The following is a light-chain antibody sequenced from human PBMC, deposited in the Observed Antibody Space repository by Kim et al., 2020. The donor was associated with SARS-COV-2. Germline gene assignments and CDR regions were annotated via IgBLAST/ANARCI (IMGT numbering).Light chain of an antibody. J-gene: IGLJ2*01. CDR3: NSRDSSGNHVV. V-gene: IGLV3-19*01. Sequence: ALGQTVRITCQRDSRRRYYASWYQQKPGQAPVLVIYSKNNRPSGIPDRFSGASSGNTASLTITGAQAEDEADYYCNSRDSSGNHVVFGGGTQLTVL. CDR2: SKN. CDR1: SRRRYY.